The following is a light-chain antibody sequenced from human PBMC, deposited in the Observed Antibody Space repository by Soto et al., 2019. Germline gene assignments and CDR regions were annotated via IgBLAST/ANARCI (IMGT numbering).Light chain of an antibody. CDR3: QSYVNSLNHVV. CDR1: SSNIGSFYD. J-gene: IGLJ2*01. Sequence: QSVLTQPPSVSGAPGQRVTIPCTGSSSNIGSFYDVHWYQQLPGTVPKLLIYGDNNRPSGVPDRFSGSKSGTAASLAITGLQAEDEAYYCQSYVNSLNHVVFGGGTKLTVL. CDR2: GDN. V-gene: IGLV1-40*01.